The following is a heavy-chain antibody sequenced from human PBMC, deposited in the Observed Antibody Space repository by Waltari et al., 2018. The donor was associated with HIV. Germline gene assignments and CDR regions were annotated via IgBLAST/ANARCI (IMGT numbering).Heavy chain of an antibody. V-gene: IGHV4-39*01. Sequence: QLHLQESGPGMVKPSATLSLTTRVPAASIRSRSYYWAWLRQPPGKGLEWTGAIDYGGTAYYTPSVKSRVSASLDASKSELSLKLTSVTATDTALYYCARLRFHSLYYFDSWGPGIRVTVSS. D-gene: IGHD3-16*01. CDR3: ARLRFHSLYYFDS. J-gene: IGHJ4*02. CDR1: AASIRSRSYY. CDR2: IDYGGTA.